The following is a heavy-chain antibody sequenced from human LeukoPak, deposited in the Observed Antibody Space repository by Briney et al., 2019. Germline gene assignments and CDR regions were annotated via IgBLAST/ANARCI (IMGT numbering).Heavy chain of an antibody. CDR1: GGSFSGYY. CDR2: INHSGST. D-gene: IGHD3-22*01. CDR3: ARGYILHYYDSSGYYY. Sequence: SETLSLTCAVYGGSFSGYYWSWIRQPPGKGLEWIGEINHSGSTNYNPSLKSRVTISVDTSKNQFSLKLSSVTAADTAVYYCARGYILHYYDSSGYYYWGQGTLVTVSS. J-gene: IGHJ4*02. V-gene: IGHV4-34*01.